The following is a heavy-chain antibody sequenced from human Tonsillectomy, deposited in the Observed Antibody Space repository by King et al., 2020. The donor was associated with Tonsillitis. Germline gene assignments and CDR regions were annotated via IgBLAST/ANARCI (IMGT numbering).Heavy chain of an antibody. D-gene: IGHD3-22*01. J-gene: IGHJ3*02. CDR3: ARHSMIVVAGDAFDI. CDR1: GCSISSYY. CDR2: IYYRWST. V-gene: IGHV4-59*01. Sequence: QLQESGPGLVKASETLSLTCSVSGCSISSYYWSWIRQPPGKGLEGIWYIYYRWSTNYNPSLKSRGTISVDTSKNHFSLKLSSVTAADTAVYYCARHSMIVVAGDAFDIWGQGTMVTVSS.